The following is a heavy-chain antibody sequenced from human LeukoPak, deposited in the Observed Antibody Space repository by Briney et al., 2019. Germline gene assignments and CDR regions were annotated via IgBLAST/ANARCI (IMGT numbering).Heavy chain of an antibody. V-gene: IGHV3-30*03. CDR1: GFTFSSYG. J-gene: IGHJ3*02. CDR3: ARARSSYGYGDAFDI. D-gene: IGHD5-18*01. Sequence: TGRSLRLSCAASGFTFSSYGMHWVRQAPGKGLEWVAVISYDGSSKYYADSVKGRFTISRDNSKNTLYLQMNSLRAEDTAVYYCARARSSYGYGDAFDIWGQGTMVTVSS. CDR2: ISYDGSSK.